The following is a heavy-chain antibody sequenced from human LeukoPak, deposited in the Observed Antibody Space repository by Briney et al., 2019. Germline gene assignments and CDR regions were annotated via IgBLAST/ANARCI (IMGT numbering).Heavy chain of an antibody. CDR1: GFNFSNYW. Sequence: GGSLRLSCAGSGFNFSNYWMTWVRLPPGKGLEWVANIKQDGSEKYYVDSVKGRFTISRDNAKNSLYLQMNSLRAEDTAVYFCASCSCSGQLMGYCPPADYWGQGTLVTVSS. V-gene: IGHV3-7*01. D-gene: IGHD2-15*01. J-gene: IGHJ4*02. CDR2: IKQDGSEK. CDR3: ASCSCSGQLMGYCPPADY.